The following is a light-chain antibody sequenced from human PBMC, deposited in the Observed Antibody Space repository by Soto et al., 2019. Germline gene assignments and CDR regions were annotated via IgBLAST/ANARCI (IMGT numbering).Light chain of an antibody. CDR1: SGDVGAFDY. J-gene: IGLJ2*01. CDR2: DVT. CDR3: SSYGGSNNLI. V-gene: IGLV2-8*01. Sequence: QSDLTQPPSASGSPGQSITISCTGTSGDVGAFDYVSWYQKHPGKAPKVIIYDVTKRPSGVPDRFSGSKSGNTASLTVSGLQSDDEADYYCSSYGGSNNLIFGGGTKVTVL.